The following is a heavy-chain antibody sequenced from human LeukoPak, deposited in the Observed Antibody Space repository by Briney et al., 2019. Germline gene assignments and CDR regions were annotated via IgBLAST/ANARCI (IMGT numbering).Heavy chain of an antibody. V-gene: IGHV3-23*01. CDR2: ISGSGGST. CDR1: GFTFSSYA. D-gene: IGHD6-13*01. CDR3: AKPSPTEQYSSSWYLPVDY. J-gene: IGHJ4*02. Sequence: PGGSLRLSCAASGFTFSSYAMSWVRQAPGKGLEWVSAISGSGGSTYYADSVKGRFTISRDNSKNTLYMQMNSLRAEDTAVYYCAKPSPTEQYSSSWYLPVDYWGQGTLVTVSS.